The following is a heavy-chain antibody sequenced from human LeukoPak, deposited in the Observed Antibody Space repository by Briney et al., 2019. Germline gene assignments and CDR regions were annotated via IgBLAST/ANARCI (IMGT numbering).Heavy chain of an antibody. D-gene: IGHD6-19*01. CDR1: GGTFSSYA. CDR2: IIPILGIA. Sequence: GASVKVSCKASGGTFSSYAISWVRQAPGQGLEWMGRIIPILGIANYAQKFQGRVTITADKSTSTAYMELSSLRSEDTAVYYCARVAHGYSSGWYSSHDAFDIWGQGTMVTVSS. CDR3: ARVAHGYSSGWYSSHDAFDI. V-gene: IGHV1-69*04. J-gene: IGHJ3*02.